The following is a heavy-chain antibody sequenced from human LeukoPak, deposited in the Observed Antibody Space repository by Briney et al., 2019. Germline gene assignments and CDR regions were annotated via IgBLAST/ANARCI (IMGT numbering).Heavy chain of an antibody. Sequence: ASVKVSCKASGYTFTSCYMHWVRQAPGQGLEWMGIINPSGGSTSYAQKFQGRVTMTRDTSTSTVYMELSSLRSEDTAVYYCARAFPFIRETRGYDAFDIWGQGTMVTVSS. CDR2: INPSGGST. CDR1: GYTFTSCY. V-gene: IGHV1-46*01. D-gene: IGHD3-10*01. CDR3: ARAFPFIRETRGYDAFDI. J-gene: IGHJ3*02.